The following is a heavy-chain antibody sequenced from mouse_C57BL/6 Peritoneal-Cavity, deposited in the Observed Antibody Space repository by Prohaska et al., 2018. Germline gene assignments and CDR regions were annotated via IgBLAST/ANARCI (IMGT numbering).Heavy chain of an antibody. V-gene: IGHV5-17*01. CDR2: ISSGSSTI. Sequence: GFTFIDYGMHWVRQAPEKGLEWVAYISSGSSTIYYADTVKGRFTISRDNAKNTLFLQMTSLRSEDTAMYYCARLLPFAYWGQGTLVTVSA. CDR1: GFTFIDYG. CDR3: ARLLPFAY. J-gene: IGHJ3*01.